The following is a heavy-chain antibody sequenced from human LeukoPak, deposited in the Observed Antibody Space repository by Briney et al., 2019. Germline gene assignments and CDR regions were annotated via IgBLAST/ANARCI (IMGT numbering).Heavy chain of an antibody. CDR3: AKDSQTYYYDSSGSPAPFDY. Sequence: GGSLRLSCAASGFTFSSYAMSWVRQAPGKGLEWVSAISGSGGSTYYADSVKGRFTISRDNSKNTLYLQMNSLRAEDTAVYYCAKDSQTYYYDSSGSPAPFDYWGQGTLVTVSS. J-gene: IGHJ4*02. V-gene: IGHV3-23*01. CDR1: GFTFSSYA. CDR2: ISGSGGST. D-gene: IGHD3-22*01.